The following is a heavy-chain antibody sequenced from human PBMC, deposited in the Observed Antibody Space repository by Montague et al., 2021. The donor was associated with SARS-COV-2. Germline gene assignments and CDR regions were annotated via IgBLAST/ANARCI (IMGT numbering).Heavy chain of an antibody. CDR3: GRVPAPSGSGTFYDY. CDR2: VYYGRSS. V-gene: IGHV4-59*02. D-gene: IGHD2/OR15-2a*01. Sequence: SETLSLTCTVSGDSVSHDFWTWIRQPPGKGREWIGYVYYGRSSSYNPSLTDRVSIAFDTSKNKFSLRLSTVTAADTALFYCGRVPAPSGSGTFYDYWGHGTLVAVS. J-gene: IGHJ4*03. CDR1: GDSVSHDF.